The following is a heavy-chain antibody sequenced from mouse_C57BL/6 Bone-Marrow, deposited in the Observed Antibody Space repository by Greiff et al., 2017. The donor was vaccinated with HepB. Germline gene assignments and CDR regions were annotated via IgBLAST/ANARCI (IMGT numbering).Heavy chain of an antibody. CDR2: IYPGSGST. J-gene: IGHJ3*01. Sequence: VQLQQPGAELVKPGASVKMSCKASGYTFTSYWITWVKQSPGQGLEWSGDIYPGSGSTNYNEKFKSKSTLTVDTYSSTADSQLSSLTSEDSAVYSCARDSSGFAWFAYWCQGTLVTVSA. CDR3: ARDSSGFAWFAY. CDR1: GYTFTSYW. D-gene: IGHD3-2*02. V-gene: IGHV1-55*01.